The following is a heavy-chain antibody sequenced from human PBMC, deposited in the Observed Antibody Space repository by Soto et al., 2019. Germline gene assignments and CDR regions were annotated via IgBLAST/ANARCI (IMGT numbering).Heavy chain of an antibody. J-gene: IGHJ3*02. Sequence: GGSLRLSCAASGFTVSSNYMSWVRQAPGKGLEWVSVIYSGGSTYYADSVKGRFTISRDNSKNTLYLQMNSLRAEDTAVYYCSVVVAAYDAFAIGGQGPMVTVPS. V-gene: IGHV3-53*01. CDR2: IYSGGST. CDR3: SVVVAAYDAFAI. CDR1: GFTVSSNY. D-gene: IGHD2-15*01.